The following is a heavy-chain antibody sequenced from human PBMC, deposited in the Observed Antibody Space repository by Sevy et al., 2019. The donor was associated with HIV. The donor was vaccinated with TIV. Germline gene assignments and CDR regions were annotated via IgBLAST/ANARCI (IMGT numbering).Heavy chain of an antibody. Sequence: SETLSLTCTVSGGSISSYYWSWIRQPAGKGLEWIGRFYISGSTNYNPSLKSRFTMSVDTSKNQFSLRLGSVTAPDTALYFCASLSSPYDSSGYYYFDYWGQGTLVTVAS. D-gene: IGHD3-22*01. J-gene: IGHJ4*02. CDR1: GGSISSYY. CDR2: FYISGST. CDR3: ASLSSPYDSSGYYYFDY. V-gene: IGHV4-4*07.